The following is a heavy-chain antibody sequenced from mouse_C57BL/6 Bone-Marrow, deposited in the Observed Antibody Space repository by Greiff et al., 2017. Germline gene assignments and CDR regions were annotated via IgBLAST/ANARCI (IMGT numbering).Heavy chain of an antibody. J-gene: IGHJ1*03. CDR2: IYPGDGDT. CDR1: GYAFSSSW. V-gene: IGHV1-82*01. CDR3: AIGLYYSGSSVDWYFDV. D-gene: IGHD1-1*01. Sequence: QVQLKESGPELVKPGASVKISCKASGYAFSSSWMTWVQQSPGKGLEWIGRIYPGDGDTNYDGKFKGRATLTADKSSSTDYMQVSCQTSEDSVVYFCAIGLYYSGSSVDWYFDVWGIGTTVTDSS.